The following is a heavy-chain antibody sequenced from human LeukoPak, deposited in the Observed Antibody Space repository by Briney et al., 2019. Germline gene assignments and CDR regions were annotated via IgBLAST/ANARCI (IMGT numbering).Heavy chain of an antibody. D-gene: IGHD2-15*01. CDR3: ARTFPGGGGPGGSFDY. Sequence: GASVKVSCKASGYTFTSYGISWARQAPGQGLEWMGWISAYNGNTNYAQKLQGRVTMTTDTSTSTAYMELRSLRSDDTAVYYCARTFPGGGGPGGSFDYWGQGTLVTVSS. V-gene: IGHV1-18*01. J-gene: IGHJ4*02. CDR2: ISAYNGNT. CDR1: GYTFTSYG.